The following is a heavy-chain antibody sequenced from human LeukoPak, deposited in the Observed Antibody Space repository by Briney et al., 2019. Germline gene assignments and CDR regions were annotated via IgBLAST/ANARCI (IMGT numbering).Heavy chain of an antibody. J-gene: IGHJ5*02. CDR2: IRSKANSYAT. CDR1: GFTFSGSA. D-gene: IGHD6-13*01. V-gene: IGHV3-73*01. Sequence: GGSLRLSCAASGFTFSGSAMHWVRQASGKGLEWVGRIRSKANSYATAYAASVKGRFTISRDDSKNTAYLQMNSLKTEDTAVYYCTRHSEPPYSSSWYRWFDPWGQGTLVTVSS. CDR3: TRHSEPPYSSSWYRWFDP.